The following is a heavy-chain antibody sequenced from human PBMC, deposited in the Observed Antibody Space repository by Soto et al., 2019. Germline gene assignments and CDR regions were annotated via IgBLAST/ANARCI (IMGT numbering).Heavy chain of an antibody. J-gene: IGHJ4*02. CDR2: IIPIFGTA. Sequence: SVKVSCKASGGTFSSYAISWVRQAPGQGLEWMGGIIPIFGTANYAQKFQGRVTITADESTSTAYMELSSLRSEDTAVYYCARFKHLWSGYPSYFDYWGQGTLVTVSS. CDR1: GGTFSSYA. V-gene: IGHV1-69*13. CDR3: ARFKHLWSGYPSYFDY. D-gene: IGHD3-3*02.